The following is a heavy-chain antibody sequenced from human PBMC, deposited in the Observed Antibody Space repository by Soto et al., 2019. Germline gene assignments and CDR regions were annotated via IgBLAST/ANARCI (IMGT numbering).Heavy chain of an antibody. D-gene: IGHD5-18*01. CDR2: IIPIFGTA. CDR1: GGTFSSYA. J-gene: IGHJ3*01. CDR3: AELGGYSYGDAFDF. Sequence: QVQLVQSGAEVKKPGSSVKVSCKASGGTFSSYAISWVRQAPGQGLEWMGGIIPIFGTANYARKFQGRVTITADESTSTAYMELRSLRSEDTAVYYCAELGGYSYGDAFDFWGQGTMVTVSS. V-gene: IGHV1-69*01.